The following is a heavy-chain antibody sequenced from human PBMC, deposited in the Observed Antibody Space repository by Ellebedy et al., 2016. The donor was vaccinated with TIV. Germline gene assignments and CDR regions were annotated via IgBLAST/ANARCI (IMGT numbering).Heavy chain of an antibody. J-gene: IGHJ4*02. CDR1: GVSISGGTYY. CDR3: ARGRGSGSFLIDY. V-gene: IGHV4-31*03. Sequence: MPSETLSLTCTVSGVSISGGTYYWSWIRQHPGKGLEWIGYIYYSGYTYYNPSLKSRVTMSVDTSKNHFSLKLSPVTAADTAVYYCARGRGSGSFLIDYWGQGTLVTVSS. CDR2: IYYSGYT. D-gene: IGHD1-26*01.